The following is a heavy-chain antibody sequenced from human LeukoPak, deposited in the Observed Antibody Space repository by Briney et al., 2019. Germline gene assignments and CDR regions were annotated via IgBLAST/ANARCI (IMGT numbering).Heavy chain of an antibody. CDR3: ARVGYNGWNFEN. D-gene: IGHD5-12*01. V-gene: IGHV3-7*01. CDR1: GFTFSSYL. CDR2: ISQDGSHK. J-gene: IGHJ4*02. Sequence: GGSLRLSCAASGFTFSSYLMSWVRQAPGKGLQSVAYISQDGSHKYYVDSVKGRITISRDNAKNSLHLEMNGLRAEDTALYYCARVGYNGWNFENWGQGTLVTVSS.